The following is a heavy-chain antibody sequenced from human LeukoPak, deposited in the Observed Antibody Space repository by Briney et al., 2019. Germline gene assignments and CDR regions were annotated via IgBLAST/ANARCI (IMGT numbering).Heavy chain of an antibody. Sequence: PGGSLRLSCAASGFTFSSYAMSWVRQAPGKGLEWVSGISGSGGNTYYADSVKGRFTISRDNSKNTLYLQMNSLRAEDTAVYYCAKSMTLQWRGFFDLWGRGTHVTVSS. V-gene: IGHV3-23*01. CDR2: ISGSGGNT. CDR3: AKSMTLQWRGFFDL. D-gene: IGHD6-19*01. J-gene: IGHJ2*01. CDR1: GFTFSSYA.